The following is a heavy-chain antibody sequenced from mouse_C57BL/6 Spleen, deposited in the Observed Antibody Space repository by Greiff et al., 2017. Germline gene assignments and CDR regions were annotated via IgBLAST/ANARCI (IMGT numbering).Heavy chain of an antibody. CDR2: IHPNSGST. V-gene: IGHV1-64*01. J-gene: IGHJ3*01. D-gene: IGHD1-1*01. CDR3: ASPHYYGNSYGVAY. CDR1: GYTFTSYW. Sequence: QVQLQQHGAELVKPGASVKLSCKASGYTFTSYWMHWVKQRPGQGLEWIGMIHPNSGSTNYNEKFKSKATLTVDKSSSTAYMQLSSLTSEDSAVYYCASPHYYGNSYGVAYWGQGTLVTVSA.